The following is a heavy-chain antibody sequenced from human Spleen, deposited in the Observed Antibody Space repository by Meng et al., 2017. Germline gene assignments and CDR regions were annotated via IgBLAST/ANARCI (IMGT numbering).Heavy chain of an antibody. Sequence: LRLSCTVSGGFISSGSYYWSWIRQPAGKGLEWIGHIYSSGSTNYNPSLKSRVTISVDTSKNQFSLKVSSVTAADTAVYYCARGLRRGSGSYLGYWGQGTLVTVSS. CDR1: GGFISSGSYY. D-gene: IGHD3-10*01. J-gene: IGHJ4*02. CDR2: IYSSGST. V-gene: IGHV4-61*09. CDR3: ARGLRRGSGSYLGY.